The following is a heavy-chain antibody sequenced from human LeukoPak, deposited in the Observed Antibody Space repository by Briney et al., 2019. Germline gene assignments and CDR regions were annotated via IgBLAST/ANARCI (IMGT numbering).Heavy chain of an antibody. CDR2: INHSGST. Sequence: SETLSLTCAVYGGSFSGYYWSWIRQPPGKGLEWIGEINHSGSTNYNPSLKSRVTISVDTSKNQFSLKLSSVTAADTAVYHCARDLSGPGGFDYWGQGTLVTVSS. V-gene: IGHV4-34*01. CDR1: GGSFSGYY. J-gene: IGHJ4*02. CDR3: ARDLSGPGGFDY. D-gene: IGHD2/OR15-2a*01.